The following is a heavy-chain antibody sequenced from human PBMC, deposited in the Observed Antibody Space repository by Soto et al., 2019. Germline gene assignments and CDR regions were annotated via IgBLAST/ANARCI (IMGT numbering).Heavy chain of an antibody. Sequence: QVHLVQSGAEVKKPGSSVKVSCKASGYTFTSYGITWVRQAPGQGLEWMGWISAHNVNTDYAQKLQGRVIVTRDTSTRTAYRELRILISDDTAVYYCARGRYGDYWGQGALVTVSS. D-gene: IGHD1-1*01. CDR3: ARGRYGDY. CDR1: GYTFTSYG. CDR2: ISAHNVNT. J-gene: IGHJ4*02. V-gene: IGHV1-18*01.